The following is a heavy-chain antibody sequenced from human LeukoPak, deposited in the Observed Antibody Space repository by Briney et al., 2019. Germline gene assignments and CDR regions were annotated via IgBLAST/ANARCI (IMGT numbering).Heavy chain of an antibody. V-gene: IGHV1-46*01. Sequence: ASVKVSCKASGYTFTSYYMHWVRQAPGQGLEWMGIINPSGGSTSYAQKFQGRDTMTRDTSTSTVYMELSSLRSEDTAVYYCARGGDIVEGAYLLDYWGQGTLVTVSS. CDR3: ARGGDIVEGAYLLDY. D-gene: IGHD2-15*01. CDR1: GYTFTSYY. J-gene: IGHJ4*02. CDR2: INPSGGST.